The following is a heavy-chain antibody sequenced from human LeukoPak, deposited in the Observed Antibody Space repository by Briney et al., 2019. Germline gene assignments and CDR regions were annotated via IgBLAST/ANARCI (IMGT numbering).Heavy chain of an antibody. Sequence: PGGSLRLSCAASGFTFSSYAMSWVRQAPGKGLEWVSGVSGSGDSSNYADSVKGRFTVSRDNSKNTLYLQMNSLRAEDTAVYYCANRNYYDSSGYYYLYYFDFWGQGTPVTVSS. J-gene: IGHJ4*02. CDR1: GFTFSSYA. CDR3: ANRNYYDSSGYYYLYYFDF. CDR2: VSGSGDSS. V-gene: IGHV3-23*01. D-gene: IGHD3-22*01.